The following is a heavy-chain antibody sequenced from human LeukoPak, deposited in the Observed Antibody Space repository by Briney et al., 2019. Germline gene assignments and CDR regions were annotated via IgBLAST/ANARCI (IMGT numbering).Heavy chain of an antibody. CDR2: IYSGGST. D-gene: IGHD6-13*01. J-gene: IGHJ5*02. CDR3: ARGSSSGWFDP. V-gene: IGHV3-66*02. Sequence: PGGSLRLSCAASGFTVSSNYMSWVRQAPGKGLEWVSAIYSGGSTYYADSVKGRFTISRDNSKNTLYLQMNSLRAEDTAVYYCARGSSSGWFDPWGQGTLVTVSS. CDR1: GFTVSSNY.